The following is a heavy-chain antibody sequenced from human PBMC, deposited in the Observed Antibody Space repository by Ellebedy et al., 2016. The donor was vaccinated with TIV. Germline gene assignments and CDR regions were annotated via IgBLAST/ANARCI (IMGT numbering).Heavy chain of an antibody. CDR1: GGSFSGYY. V-gene: IGHV4-34*01. J-gene: IGHJ4*02. CDR2: INHSGST. D-gene: IGHD1-26*01. CDR3: AKVGGSRDY. Sequence: SETLSLXXAVYGGSFSGYYWSWIRQPPGKGLEWIREINHSGSTNYNPSLKSRVTISVDTSKNQFSLKLSSVTAADTAVYYCAKVGGSRDYWGQGTLVTVSS.